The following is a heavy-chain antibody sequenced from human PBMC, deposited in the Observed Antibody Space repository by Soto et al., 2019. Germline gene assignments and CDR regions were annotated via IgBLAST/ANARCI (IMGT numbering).Heavy chain of an antibody. CDR2: IYYSGDT. Sequence: SETLSLTCTVSGGSISSRNYYWAWVRQPPGKGLEWIGNIYYSGDTYYHSSLRNRLTVSVDTSTNQFSLKLSSLTAADTAMYYCASLQVPGNFDYWGQGT. CDR1: GGSISSRNYY. V-gene: IGHV4-39*01. J-gene: IGHJ4*02. CDR3: ASLQVPGNFDY. D-gene: IGHD6-13*01.